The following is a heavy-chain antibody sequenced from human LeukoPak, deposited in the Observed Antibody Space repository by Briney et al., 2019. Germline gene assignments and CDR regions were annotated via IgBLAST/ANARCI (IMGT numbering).Heavy chain of an antibody. CDR3: AKDLSPLYYYYGMDV. Sequence: PGGSLRLPCAASGFTVSSNYMSWVRQAPGKGLEWVANIRQDGNEKYYVDSLKGRFTISRDNSKNTLYLQMNSLSAEDTAVYYCAKDLSPLYYYYGMDVWGQGTTVTVSS. CDR2: IRQDGNEK. CDR1: GFTVSSNY. J-gene: IGHJ6*02. V-gene: IGHV3-7*03.